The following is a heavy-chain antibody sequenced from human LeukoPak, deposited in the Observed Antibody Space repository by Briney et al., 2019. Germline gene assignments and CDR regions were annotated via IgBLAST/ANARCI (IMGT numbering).Heavy chain of an antibody. V-gene: IGHV1-3*01. D-gene: IGHD2-2*01. CDR3: ARSIVVVPAALDY. Sequence: ASVKVSCKASGYTFTSYAMHWVRQAPGQRPEWMGWINAGNGNTKYSQKFQGRVTITRDTSASTAYMELSSLRSEDTAVYYCARSIVVVPAALDYWGQGTLVTVSS. CDR2: INAGNGNT. CDR1: GYTFTSYA. J-gene: IGHJ4*02.